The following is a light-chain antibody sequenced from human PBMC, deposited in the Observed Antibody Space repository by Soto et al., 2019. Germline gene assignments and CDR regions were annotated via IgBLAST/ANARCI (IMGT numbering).Light chain of an antibody. V-gene: IGKV3D-15*01. CDR2: VAS. J-gene: IGKJ4*01. Sequence: EIVMTHSPATLSVSPGERATLSCRASQSVSSNLAWYQQKPGQAPRLLIYVASTRATGIPARFSGSGSGTEFTLTISSLQSEDFAVYYCQQYNKWPLSFGGGTKVEIK. CDR3: QQYNKWPLS. CDR1: QSVSSN.